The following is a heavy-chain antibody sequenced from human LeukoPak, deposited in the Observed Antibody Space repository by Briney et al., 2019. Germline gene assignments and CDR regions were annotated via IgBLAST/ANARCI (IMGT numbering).Heavy chain of an antibody. J-gene: IGHJ3*02. CDR2: IIGSGSTT. D-gene: IGHD2-2*01. V-gene: IGHV3-23*01. CDR1: GFTLSSNT. CDR3: AKGSSSKAFDI. Sequence: GGSLRLSCATSGFTLSSNTMNWVRQAPGKGLKWVSAIIGSGSTTYYADSVKGRFTISRDNSKNALYLQMNSLRAEDTAVYYCAKGSSSKAFDIWGQGTMVTVSS.